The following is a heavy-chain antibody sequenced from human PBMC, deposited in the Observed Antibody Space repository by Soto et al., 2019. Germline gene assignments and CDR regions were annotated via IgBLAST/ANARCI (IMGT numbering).Heavy chain of an antibody. D-gene: IGHD1-26*01. V-gene: IGHV3-48*02. CDR1: GFTFSSYS. J-gene: IGHJ5*02. CDR3: AREGGSLNWFDP. CDR2: ISSSSSTI. Sequence: EVQLVESGGGLVQPGGSLRLSCAASGFTFSSYSMNWVRQAPGKGLEWVSYISSSSSTIYYADSVKGRFTISRENAQNSLYLQMNSLRDEETAVYYCAREGGSLNWFDPWGQGTLVTVSS.